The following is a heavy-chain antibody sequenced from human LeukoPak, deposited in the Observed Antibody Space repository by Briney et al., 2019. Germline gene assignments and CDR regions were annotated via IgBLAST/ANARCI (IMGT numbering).Heavy chain of an antibody. CDR3: ARNDFWSGYKGYFDY. D-gene: IGHD3-3*01. Sequence: SETLSLTCTVSGGSISSSSYYWGWIRQPPGKGLEWIGSIYYSGSTYYNPSLKSRVTISVDTSKNQFSLKLSSVTAADTAVYYCARNDFWSGYKGYFDYWGQGTLVTVSS. CDR1: GGSISSSSYY. CDR2: IYYSGST. J-gene: IGHJ4*02. V-gene: IGHV4-39*01.